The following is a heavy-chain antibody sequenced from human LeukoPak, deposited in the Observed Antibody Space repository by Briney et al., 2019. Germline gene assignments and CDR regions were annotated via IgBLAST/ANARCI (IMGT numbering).Heavy chain of an antibody. D-gene: IGHD6-19*01. CDR2: IYYSGST. J-gene: IGHJ4*02. Sequence: SETLSLTCTVSGGSISSSSYYWGWIRRPPGKELEWIGSIYYSGSTYYNPSLKSRVTISVDTSKNQFSLKLSSVTAADTAVYYCAREGAAVAGTFDYWGQGTLVTVSS. CDR3: AREGAAVAGTFDY. CDR1: GGSISSSSYY. V-gene: IGHV4-39*07.